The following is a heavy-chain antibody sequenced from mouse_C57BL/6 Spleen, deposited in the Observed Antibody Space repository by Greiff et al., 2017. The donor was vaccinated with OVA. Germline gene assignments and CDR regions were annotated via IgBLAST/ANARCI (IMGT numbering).Heavy chain of an antibody. D-gene: IGHD2-5*01. CDR2: IDPSDSYT. J-gene: IGHJ2*01. CDR3: ARKNYSNYFKVYFDY. Sequence: QVQLQQPGAELVKPGASVKLSCKASGYTFTSYWMQWVKQRPGQGLEWIGEIDPSDSYTNYNQKFKGKATLTVDTSSSTAYMQLSSLTSEDSAVYYCARKNYSNYFKVYFDYWGQGTTLTVSS. V-gene: IGHV1-50*01. CDR1: GYTFTSYW.